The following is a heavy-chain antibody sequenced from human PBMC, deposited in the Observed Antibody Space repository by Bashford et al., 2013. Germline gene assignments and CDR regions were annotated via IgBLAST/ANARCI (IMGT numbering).Heavy chain of an antibody. J-gene: IGHJ4*01. CDR2: IITVEAP. Sequence: WIRQPPGKGLEWIGYIITVEAPTTTRPSRVEFTISVDTSKNQFSLKLSSVTAADTAVYYCARGQPGYCSGGSCSLDYWGHGSLVTVSS. D-gene: IGHD2-15*01. CDR3: ARGQPGYCSGGSCSLDY. V-gene: IGHV4-59*01.